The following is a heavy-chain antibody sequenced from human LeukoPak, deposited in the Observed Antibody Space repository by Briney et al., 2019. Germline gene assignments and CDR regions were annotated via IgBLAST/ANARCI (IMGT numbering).Heavy chain of an antibody. D-gene: IGHD5-24*01. CDR3: AKVVPRRDGHNFDY. CDR1: GFTFNKYT. J-gene: IGHJ4*02. CDR2: ITSSSSYI. V-gene: IGHV3-21*01. Sequence: GGSLRLSCAASGFTFNKYTMNWVRQAPGKGLEWVSSITSSSSYIYYADSVKGRFTISRDNSKNTLYLQMNSLRAEDTAVYYCAKVVPRRDGHNFDYWGQGTLVTVSS.